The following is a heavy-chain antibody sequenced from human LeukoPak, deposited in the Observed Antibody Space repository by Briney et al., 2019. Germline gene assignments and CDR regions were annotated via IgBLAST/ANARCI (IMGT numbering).Heavy chain of an antibody. CDR1: GDTFTGYN. J-gene: IGHJ4*02. V-gene: IGHV1-2*06. D-gene: IGHD2-2*03. CDR2: INPNSGGA. Sequence: ASVKVSCKASGDTFTGYNIHWVRQAPGQGLEWMGRINPNSGGANYAQKFQGRVTITTDTSMSTAYMELSRLRSEDTAVYYCARDNINGWINYWGQGTLVTVSS. CDR3: ARDNINGWINY.